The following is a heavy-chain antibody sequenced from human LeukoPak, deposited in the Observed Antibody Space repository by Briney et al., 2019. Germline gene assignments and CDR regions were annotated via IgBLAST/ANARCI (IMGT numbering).Heavy chain of an antibody. Sequence: GGSLRLSCAASGFTFSSHWMHWVRQAPGKGLEWVSSIGAAGSHIYYADSMKGRFTISRDNAKSSLFLQMNSLRAEDTGIYYCVRVGSGATRADTLDLWGQGTMVTVSS. CDR1: GFTFSSHW. V-gene: IGHV3-21*01. D-gene: IGHD6-19*01. CDR3: VRVGSGATRADTLDL. J-gene: IGHJ3*01. CDR2: IGAAGSHI.